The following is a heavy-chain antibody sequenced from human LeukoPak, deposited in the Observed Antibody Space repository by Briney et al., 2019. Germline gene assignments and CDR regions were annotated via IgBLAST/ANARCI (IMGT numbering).Heavy chain of an antibody. CDR1: GSTFSLYA. Sequence: GGSLRLSCTASGSTFSLYALNWLRQAPGKGLEWVSHISASSSNIHYADSVKGRFTISRDNAKNSLYLRTNSLRAEDTAIYYCARGFSGYSLYYMDVWGKGTTVTVSS. CDR2: ISASSSNI. CDR3: ARGFSGYSLYYMDV. J-gene: IGHJ6*03. V-gene: IGHV3-48*04. D-gene: IGHD6-25*01.